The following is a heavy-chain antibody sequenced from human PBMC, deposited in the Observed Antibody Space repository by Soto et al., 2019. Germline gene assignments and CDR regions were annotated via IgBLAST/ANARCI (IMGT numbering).Heavy chain of an antibody. CDR1: GFTFSSYS. CDR3: ARGIFVVPAAIGYMDV. J-gene: IGHJ6*03. CDR2: ISSSSSYI. D-gene: IGHD2-2*02. V-gene: IGHV3-21*01. Sequence: GGSLILSCAASGFTFSSYSMNWVRQAPGKGLEWVSSISSSSSYIYYADSVKGRFTISRDNAKNSLYLQMNSLRAEDTAVYYCARGIFVVPAAIGYMDVWGKGTTVTVSS.